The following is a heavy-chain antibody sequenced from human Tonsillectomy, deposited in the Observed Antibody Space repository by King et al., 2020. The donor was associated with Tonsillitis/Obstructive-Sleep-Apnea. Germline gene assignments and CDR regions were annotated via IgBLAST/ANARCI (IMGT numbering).Heavy chain of an antibody. CDR1: GFSFSTSGVG. V-gene: IGHV2-5*02. CDR3: AHLRGYDFVWGSYRLDY. D-gene: IGHD3-16*02. Sequence: QFTLKESGPTLVKPTQTLTLTCTFSGFSFSTSGVGVGWIRQPPGRALEWRALIYWDDDKRYSPSLKSRRTITKDTSKNQVVLTMTNMDPVDTATYYCAHLRGYDFVWGSYRLDYWGQGTLVTVSS. J-gene: IGHJ4*02. CDR2: IYWDDDK.